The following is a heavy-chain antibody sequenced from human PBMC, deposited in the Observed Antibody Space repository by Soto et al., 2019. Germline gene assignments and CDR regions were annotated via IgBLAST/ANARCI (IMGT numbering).Heavy chain of an antibody. CDR2: ISAYNTNT. Sequence: QVQLVQSGAEVKKPGASVKVSCKTSGYTLTSYHISWVRQAPGQGLEWMGWISAYNTNTNYAQKFQGRVTMTTDTLTSTAYTELRSLRSDDTAVYYRARDTPPTDYWGQGPLVTVSS. CDR1: GYTLTSYH. CDR3: ARDTPPTDY. V-gene: IGHV1-18*01. J-gene: IGHJ4*02.